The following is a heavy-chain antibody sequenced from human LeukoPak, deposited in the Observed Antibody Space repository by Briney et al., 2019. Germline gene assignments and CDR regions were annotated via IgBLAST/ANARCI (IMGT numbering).Heavy chain of an antibody. CDR3: ARDVGPNDYVDY. CDR1: GFTFSSYW. J-gene: IGHJ4*02. V-gene: IGHV3-7*01. Sequence: GGSLRLSCAASGFTFSSYWMSWVRQAPGKGLECVANIKQDGSQKHYVDSVKGRFTISRDNAKNSLYLQMNSLRSEDTAVYYCARDVGPNDYVDYWGQGTLVTVSS. CDR2: IKQDGSQK. D-gene: IGHD2-8*01.